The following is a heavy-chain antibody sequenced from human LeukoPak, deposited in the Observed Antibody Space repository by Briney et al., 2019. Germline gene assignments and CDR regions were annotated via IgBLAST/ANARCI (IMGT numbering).Heavy chain of an antibody. V-gene: IGHV3-23*01. CDR3: ARDIPKYYYYGMDV. CDR1: GFTFSSYA. J-gene: IGHJ6*02. Sequence: PGGSLRLSCAASGFTFSSYAMSWVRQAPGKGLEWVSAISGSGGDTYYADSVKGRFSISRDNSKNTLYLEMNSLRAEDTAVYYCARDIPKYYYYGMDVWGQGTTVTVSS. D-gene: IGHD2-21*01. CDR2: ISGSGGDT.